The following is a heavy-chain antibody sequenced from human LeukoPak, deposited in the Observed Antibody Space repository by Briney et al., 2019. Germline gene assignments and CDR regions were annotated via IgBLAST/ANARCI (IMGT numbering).Heavy chain of an antibody. CDR1: GFIFSNFG. D-gene: IGHD3-16*02. CDR2: ISYDGSRK. J-gene: IGHJ4*02. V-gene: IGHV3-30*03. Sequence: GRTLSLSCAASGFIFSNFGFHWVRQAPAKGREGVAVISYDGSRKYYAESVKGRFTISRDSSKNTLYLQMNSLRVEDTAMYYCARDRDRRGGELSVPDYWGQGTLVTVSS. CDR3: ARDRDRRGGELSVPDY.